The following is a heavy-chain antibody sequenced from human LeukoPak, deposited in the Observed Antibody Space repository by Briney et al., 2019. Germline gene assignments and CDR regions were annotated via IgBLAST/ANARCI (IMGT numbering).Heavy chain of an antibody. CDR3: AGYNYYDSSGYYY. CDR1: GASFSGNY. CDR2: INHSGST. Sequence: SETLSLTCVVYGASFSGNYWTWIRQPPGKGLEWIGEINHSGSTNYNPSLKSRVTMSVDTSKNQFSLKLSSVTAADTAVYYCAGYNYYDSSGYYYWGQGTLVTVSS. J-gene: IGHJ4*02. D-gene: IGHD3-22*01. V-gene: IGHV4-34*01.